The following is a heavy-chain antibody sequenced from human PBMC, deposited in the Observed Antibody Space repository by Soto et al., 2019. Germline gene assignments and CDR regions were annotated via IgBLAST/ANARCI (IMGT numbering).Heavy chain of an antibody. J-gene: IGHJ6*02. V-gene: IGHV3-21*01. CDR2: ISSSSSYI. CDR1: GFTFSSYS. Sequence: GGSLRLCCAASGFTFSSYSMNWVRQAPGKGLEWVSSISSSSSYIYYADSVKGRFTISRDNAKNSLYLQMNSLRAEDTAVYYCARDRDSGSDRYYYYYGMDVWGQGTTVTVSS. D-gene: IGHD1-26*01. CDR3: ARDRDSGSDRYYYYYGMDV.